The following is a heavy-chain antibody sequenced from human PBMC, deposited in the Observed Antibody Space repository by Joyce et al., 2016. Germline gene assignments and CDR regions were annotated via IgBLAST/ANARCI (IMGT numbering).Heavy chain of an antibody. CDR3: GRKPPGRAYCGADCYFDY. CDR1: GFTLSDHA. Sequence: AASGFTLSDHAMHWVRQAPGKGLEYLAVTSGNGAGKYYPESVKGHLSISRDNSKNTVYLEMNSLGVEETAVSLCGRKPPGRAYCGADCYFDYWGQRSLVTISS. D-gene: IGHD2-21*02. V-gene: IGHV3-30-3*01. J-gene: IGHJ4*03. CDR2: TSGNGAGK.